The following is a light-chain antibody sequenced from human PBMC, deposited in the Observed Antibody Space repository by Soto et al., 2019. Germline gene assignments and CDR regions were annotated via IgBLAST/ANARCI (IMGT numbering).Light chain of an antibody. J-gene: IGKJ4*01. Sequence: DVPMTPSPSPFSASVGNKDTITFRASQGIAPYLAWFQQKPGKVPKLLIYAASTLQSGVPSRFSGSGSGTDFTLTISSLQPEDVATYYCQKYNSAPLTFGGGTKVDIK. CDR3: QKYNSAPLT. CDR2: AAS. V-gene: IGKV1-27*01. CDR1: QGIAPY.